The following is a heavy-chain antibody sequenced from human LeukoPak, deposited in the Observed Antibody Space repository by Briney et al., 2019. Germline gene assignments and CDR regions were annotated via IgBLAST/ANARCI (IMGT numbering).Heavy chain of an antibody. CDR3: AKELGDYYDSSGNRRAFDI. Sequence: GGSLRLSCAASGFTFSNYGIHWVRQAPGKGLEWVGFIHFDGSNQYYADSVKGRFTISRDNAKNSLYLQMNSLRAQDTALYYCAKELGDYYDSSGNRRAFDIWGQGTMVTVSS. V-gene: IGHV3-30*02. D-gene: IGHD3-22*01. CDR1: GFTFSNYG. J-gene: IGHJ3*02. CDR2: IHFDGSNQ.